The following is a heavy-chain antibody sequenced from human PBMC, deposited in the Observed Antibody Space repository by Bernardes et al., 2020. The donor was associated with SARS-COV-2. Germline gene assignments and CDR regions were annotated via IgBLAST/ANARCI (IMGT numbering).Heavy chain of an antibody. CDR1: GGSISDSNW. V-gene: IGHV4-4*02. CDR2: MYHGGIS. J-gene: IGHJ4*02. CDR3: TTYSYGFRTYFDY. Sequence: SETLSLTCAVSGGSISDSNWWSWVRQTPGKGLEWIGEMYHGGISNYNPSLKSRVAISVDTSKNQFSLRLNSVTAADTAMYYCTTYSYGFRTYFDYWGQGTLVTFSS. D-gene: IGHD5-18*01.